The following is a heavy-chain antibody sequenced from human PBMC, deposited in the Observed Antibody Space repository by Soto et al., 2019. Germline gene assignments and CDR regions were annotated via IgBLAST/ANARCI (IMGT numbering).Heavy chain of an antibody. CDR1: GFIFSDFS. D-gene: IGHD1-1*01. CDR2: IGSSGGNS. J-gene: IGHJ6*02. Sequence: EVQLVESGGGLVKPGGSLRLSCAVSGFIFSDFSMNWVRQAPGKGLEWVASIGSSGGNSFYADSVKGRFIISRDNAKTSIELQINSLRAEDTAVYYCAREKRHNSLGGRFGMDVWGQGTTVTVS. CDR3: AREKRHNSLGGRFGMDV. V-gene: IGHV3-21*01.